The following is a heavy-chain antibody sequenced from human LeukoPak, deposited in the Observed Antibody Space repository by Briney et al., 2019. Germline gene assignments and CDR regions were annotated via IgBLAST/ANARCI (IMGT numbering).Heavy chain of an antibody. D-gene: IGHD1-1*01. J-gene: IGHJ4*02. CDR1: GYTFTSYY. Sequence: ASVKVSCKASGYTFTSYYMHWVRQAPGQELGWMGRINPNSGGTNYAQKFQGRVTMTRDTSISTAYTELSSLRSDDTAVYYCARDPGGTGPYYFDCWGQGTLVTVSS. V-gene: IGHV1-2*06. CDR3: ARDPGGTGPYYFDC. CDR2: INPNSGGT.